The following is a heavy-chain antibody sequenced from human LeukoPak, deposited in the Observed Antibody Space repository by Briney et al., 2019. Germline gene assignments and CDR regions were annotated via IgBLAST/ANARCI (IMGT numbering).Heavy chain of an antibody. CDR1: GYTFTSYG. J-gene: IGHJ4*02. Sequence: GASVKVSCKASGYTFTSYGISWVRQAPGQGLEWMGWISAYNGNTNYAQKLQGRVTTTTDTSTSTAYMELRSLRSDDTAVYYCARDPPYYYDSSGYYYAIFDYWGQGTLVTVSS. D-gene: IGHD3-22*01. V-gene: IGHV1-18*01. CDR3: ARDPPYYYDSSGYYYAIFDY. CDR2: ISAYNGNT.